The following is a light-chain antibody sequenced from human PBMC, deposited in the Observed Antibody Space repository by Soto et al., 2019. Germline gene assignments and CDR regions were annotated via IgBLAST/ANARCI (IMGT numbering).Light chain of an antibody. CDR3: QQRSNWLT. V-gene: IGKV3-11*01. CDR1: QSVSSY. Sequence: EIVLTQSPATLSLSPGERATLSCRASQSVSSYLAWYQQKPGQAPRLLIYDASNSATGVPASFNGSGSGTDFTLTISSLEPEDFAVYYCQQRSNWLTFGGGTKVEIK. CDR2: DAS. J-gene: IGKJ4*01.